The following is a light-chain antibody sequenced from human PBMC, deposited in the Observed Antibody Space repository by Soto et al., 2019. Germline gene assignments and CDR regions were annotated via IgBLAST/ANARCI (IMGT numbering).Light chain of an antibody. CDR3: QQYGSSPT. J-gene: IGKJ1*01. CDR1: QSVSSSY. V-gene: IGKV3-20*01. CDR2: GAF. Sequence: DIVLTQSPGTLSLSPGERATLSCRASQSVSSSYLAWYQQKPGQAPRLLISGAFNRPTGIPDRFSGSGSGTDFTLTISRLEPEDFAVYYCQQYGSSPTFGQGTKVEIK.